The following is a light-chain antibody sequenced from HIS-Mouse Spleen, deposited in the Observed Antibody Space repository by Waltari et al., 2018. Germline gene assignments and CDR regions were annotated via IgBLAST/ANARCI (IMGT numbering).Light chain of an antibody. CDR3: CSYAGSSTLV. CDR2: EGS. V-gene: IGLV2-23*01. Sequence: QSALTQPASVSGSPGQSITISCTGTSSDVGSYNLVSWYQQHPGKAPKLMIYEGSKRPSGVPNLFSGSKSGNTASLTISGLQAEDEADYYCCSYAGSSTLVFGGGTKLTVL. J-gene: IGLJ3*02. CDR1: SSDVGSYNL.